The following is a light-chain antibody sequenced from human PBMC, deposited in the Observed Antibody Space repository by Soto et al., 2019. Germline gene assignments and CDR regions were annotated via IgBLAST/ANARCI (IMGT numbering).Light chain of an antibody. CDR2: EVS. CDR3: SSYTSSITRV. Sequence: QSALTQPASVSGSPGQSITISCTGTSSDVGAYDFVSWYQQHPDKAPKLMIYEVSNRPSGVSNRFSGSKSVNTATLTISWLQAEDEADYYCSSYTSSITRVFGTGTKLTVL. J-gene: IGLJ1*01. V-gene: IGLV2-14*03. CDR1: SSDVGAYDF.